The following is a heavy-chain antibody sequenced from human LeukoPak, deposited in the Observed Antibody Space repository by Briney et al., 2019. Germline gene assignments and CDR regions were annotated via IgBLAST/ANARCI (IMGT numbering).Heavy chain of an antibody. J-gene: IGHJ4*02. CDR2: IYSGGST. D-gene: IGHD1-14*01. CDR3: ARDFGSPLDY. Sequence: HPGGSLRLSCAASGFTVSSNYMSWVRQAPGKGLEWVSVIYSGGSTYYADSVKGRFTISRDNSKNTLYLQMNSLRAEDTAVYYCARDFGSPLDYWGQGTLATVSS. V-gene: IGHV3-66*02. CDR1: GFTVSSNY.